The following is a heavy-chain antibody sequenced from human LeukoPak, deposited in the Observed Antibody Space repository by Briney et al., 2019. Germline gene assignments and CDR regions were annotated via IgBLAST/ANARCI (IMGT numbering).Heavy chain of an antibody. V-gene: IGHV1-69*13. D-gene: IGHD3-9*01. CDR3: ARGRDYDILTGYSNYYGMDV. Sequence: SVKVSCKASGDTFSSYAISWVRQAPGQGLEWMGGIIPIFGTANYAQKFQGRVTITADESTSTAYMELSSLRSEDTAVYYCARGRDYDILTGYSNYYGMDVWGQGTTVTVSS. CDR1: GDTFSSYA. J-gene: IGHJ6*02. CDR2: IIPIFGTA.